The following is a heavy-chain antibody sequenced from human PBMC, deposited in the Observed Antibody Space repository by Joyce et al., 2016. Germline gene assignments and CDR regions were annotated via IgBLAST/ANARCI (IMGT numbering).Heavy chain of an antibody. D-gene: IGHD1-26*01. V-gene: IGHV1-46*01. CDR3: ARDGRPGLGNYVDY. Sequence: QVQLVQSGAEVKKPGASVRVSCKASGYTFISYYVLWVRQAPGQGLEWMGIINTGAGTTSYAQKFQDRVTMTRDTSTSTFYMELSSLRSDDTAVYYCARDGRPGLGNYVDYWGQGALVTVSS. CDR1: GYTFISYY. J-gene: IGHJ4*02. CDR2: INTGAGTT.